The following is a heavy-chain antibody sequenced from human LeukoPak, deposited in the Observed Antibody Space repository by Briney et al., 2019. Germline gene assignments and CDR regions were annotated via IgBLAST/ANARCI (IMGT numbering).Heavy chain of an antibody. CDR2: IIPILGIA. Sequence: SVKVSCKASGGTFSSYAISWVRQAPGQGLEWMGRIIPILGIANYAQKFQGRVTITADKSTSTAYMELSSLRSEDTAVYYCARSGGHPRDNWFDPWGQGTLVTVSS. J-gene: IGHJ5*02. CDR3: ARSGGHPRDNWFDP. CDR1: GGTFSSYA. V-gene: IGHV1-69*04.